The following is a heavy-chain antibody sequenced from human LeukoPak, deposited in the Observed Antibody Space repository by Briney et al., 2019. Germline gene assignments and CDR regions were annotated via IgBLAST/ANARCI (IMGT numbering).Heavy chain of an antibody. V-gene: IGHV1-18*04. D-gene: IGHD3-16*02. CDR3: ARDQYDSVWGSYRPYFDF. J-gene: IGHJ4*02. CDR2: ISPYTGDT. Sequence: ASVKVSCKSSGYTFSSYGISWVRQAPGQGLEWMGSISPYTGDTKYAGGLQDGGIMTTDTSPHKAYMELRSLTADDTAVFYCARDQYDSVWGSYRPYFDFWGQGTLVTVSS. CDR1: GYTFSSYG.